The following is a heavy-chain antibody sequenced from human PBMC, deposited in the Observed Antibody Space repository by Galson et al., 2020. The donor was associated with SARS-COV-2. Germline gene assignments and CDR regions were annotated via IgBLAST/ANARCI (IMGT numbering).Heavy chain of an antibody. CDR2: ISHSGGT. J-gene: IGHJ3*02. D-gene: IGHD4-17*01. V-gene: IGHV4-30-2*01. Sequence: SETLSLTCAVSGTSISSGSYHWNWIRQPPGTGPEWSGYISHSGGTYYNPSLKSRVTISGDRSKNQFSLRLSSVTAADTAVYYCVRLHYGEYAPEAFDIWGPGTRVTVAS. CDR1: GTSISSGSYH. CDR3: VRLHYGEYAPEAFDI.